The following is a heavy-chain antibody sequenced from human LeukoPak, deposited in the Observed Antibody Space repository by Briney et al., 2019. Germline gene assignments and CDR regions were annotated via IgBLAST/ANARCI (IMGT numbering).Heavy chain of an antibody. CDR3: ARGNDFWSGYPFDY. D-gene: IGHD3-3*01. CDR2: ISSSSTYI. J-gene: IGHJ4*02. Sequence: GGSLRLSCAASGFTFSSYSMNWARQAPGRGLEWVSSISSSSTYIYYADSVKGRFTISRDNAENSLYLQMNSLRAEDTAVYYCARGNDFWSGYPFDYWGQGTLVTVSS. V-gene: IGHV3-21*01. CDR1: GFTFSSYS.